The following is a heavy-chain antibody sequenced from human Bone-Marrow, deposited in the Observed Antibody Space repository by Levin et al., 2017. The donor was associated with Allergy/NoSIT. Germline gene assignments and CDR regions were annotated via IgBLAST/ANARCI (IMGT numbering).Heavy chain of an antibody. CDR1: GFTFSSYA. V-gene: IGHV3-30-3*01. D-gene: IGHD6-6*01. CDR2: ISYDGSNK. Sequence: GESLKISCAASGFTFSSYAMHWVRQAPGKGLEWVAVISYDGSNKYYADSVKGRFTISRDNSKNTLYLQMNSLRAEDTAVYYCARVRGSIAASSTFDYWGQGTLVTVFS. CDR3: ARVRGSIAASSTFDY. J-gene: IGHJ4*02.